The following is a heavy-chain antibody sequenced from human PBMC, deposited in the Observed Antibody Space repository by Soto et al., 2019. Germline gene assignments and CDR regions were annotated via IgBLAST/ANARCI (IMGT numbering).Heavy chain of an antibody. CDR2: IIPMFGTT. CDR1: GGTFSSYA. D-gene: IGHD3-16*01. V-gene: IGHV1-69*13. Sequence: SVKVSCKASGGTFSSYAISWVRQAPGQGLEWMGGIIPMFGTTHYAQRFQGRVTISADESTGTAYMELSSLRSEDTALYYCARERPEASLGGDDAFDIWGQGTMVTVSS. J-gene: IGHJ3*02. CDR3: ARERPEASLGGDDAFDI.